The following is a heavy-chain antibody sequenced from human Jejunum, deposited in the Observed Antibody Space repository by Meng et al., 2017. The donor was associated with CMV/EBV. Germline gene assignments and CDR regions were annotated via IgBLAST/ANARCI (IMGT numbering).Heavy chain of an antibody. D-gene: IGHD5-12*01. V-gene: IGHV3-23*01. CDR2: LYYTGDIT. J-gene: IGHJ3*02. CDR3: AKGLDSGSNYRAFEM. CDR1: FTFSNHV. Sequence: FTFSNHVMIWVRQAPGKGLEWVSTLYYTGDITYYADSVKGRFTISRDTSTSTLYLQMNGLRAEDSALYYCAKGLDSGSNYRAFEMLGQGTMVTVSS.